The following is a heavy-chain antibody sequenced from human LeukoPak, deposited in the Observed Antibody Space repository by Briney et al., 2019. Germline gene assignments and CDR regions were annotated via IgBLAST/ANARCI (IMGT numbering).Heavy chain of an antibody. V-gene: IGHV3-21*01. CDR1: GFTFCSYS. J-gene: IGHJ3*02. CDR2: ISSSSSCI. CDR3: ARDPSGHDAFDI. Sequence: PGGSLRLSCAASGFTFCSYSMNWVRQAPGKGLEWVSSISSSSSCIYYADSVKGRFTISRDNAKNSLYLQMNSLRAEDTAVYYCARDPSGHDAFDIWGQGTMVTVSS. D-gene: IGHD6-25*01.